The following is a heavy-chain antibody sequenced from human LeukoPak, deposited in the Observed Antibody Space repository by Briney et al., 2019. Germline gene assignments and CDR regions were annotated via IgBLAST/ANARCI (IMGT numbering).Heavy chain of an antibody. V-gene: IGHV3-23*01. CDR1: GFTFSSYA. CDR3: AKDLYIYPIAADY. J-gene: IGHJ4*02. Sequence: TGGSLRLSCAASGFTFSSYAMSWVRQAPGKGLEWVSAISGSGGSTYYADSVKGRFTISRDNSKNTLYLQMNSLRAEDTAVYYCAKDLYIYPIAADYWGQGTLVTVSS. CDR2: ISGSGGST. D-gene: IGHD6-13*01.